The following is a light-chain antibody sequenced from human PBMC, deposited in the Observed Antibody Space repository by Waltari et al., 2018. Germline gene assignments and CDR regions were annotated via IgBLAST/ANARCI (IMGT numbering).Light chain of an antibody. CDR3: QQSYDTPPRAPT. J-gene: IGKJ4*01. Sequence: DIQMTQSPSSLSASVGDRVTITCRASQNIGSFLVWLQQKPGKAPRLLIYSASTLQTGGPSGFSGSGAGTEVTLTISSLQPEDCATYYCQQSYDTPPRAPTFGGGTKVAL. V-gene: IGKV1-39*01. CDR1: QNIGSF. CDR2: SAS.